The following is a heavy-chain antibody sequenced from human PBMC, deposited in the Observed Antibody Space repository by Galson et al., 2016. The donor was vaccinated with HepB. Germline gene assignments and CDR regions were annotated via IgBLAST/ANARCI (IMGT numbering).Heavy chain of an antibody. J-gene: IGHJ4*02. CDR1: GFSLSTSRVG. CDR3: AHSVTFGGVARRFDY. Sequence: PALVKPTQTLTLTCTFSGFSLSTSRVGVGWIRQPPGKTLEWLALIYWDDDKRYSPSLKSRLTITKDTSKNQVVLTMTNIDPVDTATYYCAHSVTFGGVARRFDYWGQGTLVTVSS. CDR2: IYWDDDK. D-gene: IGHD3-16*01. V-gene: IGHV2-5*02.